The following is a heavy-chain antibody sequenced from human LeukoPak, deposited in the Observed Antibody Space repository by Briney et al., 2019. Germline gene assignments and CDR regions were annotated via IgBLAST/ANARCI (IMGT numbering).Heavy chain of an antibody. CDR1: GFTFSSYG. J-gene: IGHJ4*02. V-gene: IGHV3-30*18. Sequence: GGSLRLSCAASGFTFSSYGMHWVRQAPGKGLEWVAVISYDGSNKYYADSVKGRFTISRDNSKNTLYLQMNSLRAEDTAVYYCAKDSITTFGVVRFVYWGQGTLVTVSS. D-gene: IGHD3-3*01. CDR3: AKDSITTFGVVRFVY. CDR2: ISYDGSNK.